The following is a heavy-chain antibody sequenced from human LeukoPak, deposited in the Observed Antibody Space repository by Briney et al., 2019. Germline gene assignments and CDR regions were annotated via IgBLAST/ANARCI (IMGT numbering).Heavy chain of an antibody. CDR3: TPLTMIVAPIDY. Sequence: GGSLRLSCAASGFTFSSYGMHWVRQAPGKGLEWVAVISYDGSNKYYADSVKGRFTISRDNSKNTLYLQMNSLRAEDTAVYYCTPLTMIVAPIDYWGQGTLVTVSS. CDR1: GFTFSSYG. D-gene: IGHD3-22*01. J-gene: IGHJ4*02. CDR2: ISYDGSNK. V-gene: IGHV3-30*03.